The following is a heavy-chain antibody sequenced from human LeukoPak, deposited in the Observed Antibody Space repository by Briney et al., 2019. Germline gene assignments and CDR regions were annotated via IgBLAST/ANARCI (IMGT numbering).Heavy chain of an antibody. CDR1: GFTFSSYG. CDR2: IWYDGSNK. Sequence: GRSLRLSCAASGFTFSSYGMHWVRQAPGKGLEWVAVIWYDGSNKYYADSVKGRFTISRDNSKNTLYLQMNSLRAEDTAVYYCARDHLPFYDILTGYYPYWGQETLVTVSS. D-gene: IGHD3-9*01. CDR3: ARDHLPFYDILTGYYPY. V-gene: IGHV3-33*01. J-gene: IGHJ4*02.